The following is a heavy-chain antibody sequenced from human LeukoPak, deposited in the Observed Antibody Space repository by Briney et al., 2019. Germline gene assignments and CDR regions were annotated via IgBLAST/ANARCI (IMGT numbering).Heavy chain of an antibody. CDR3: ANPRYDSSGYYYVD. V-gene: IGHV1-69*13. D-gene: IGHD3-22*01. CDR1: GGTFSSYA. CDR2: IIPVFGTA. Sequence: ASVKVSCKASGGTFSSYAISWVRQAPGQGLEWMGGIIPVFGTANYAQKFQGRVTITADESTSTAYMELSSLRSEDTAVYYCANPRYDSSGYYYVDWGQGTLVTVSS. J-gene: IGHJ4*02.